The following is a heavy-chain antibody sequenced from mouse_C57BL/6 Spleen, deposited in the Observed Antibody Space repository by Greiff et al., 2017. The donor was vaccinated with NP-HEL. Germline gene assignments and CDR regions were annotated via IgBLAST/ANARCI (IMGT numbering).Heavy chain of an antibody. CDR1: GFTFSDYG. V-gene: IGHV5-17*01. Sequence: EVMLVESGGGLVKPGGSLKLSCAASGFTFSDYGMHWVRQAPEKGLEWVAYISSGSSTIYYADTVKGRFTISRDNAKNTLFRQMTSLRSEDTAMYYCARPKLPAWFAYWGQGTLVTVSA. J-gene: IGHJ3*01. CDR2: ISSGSSTI. CDR3: ARPKLPAWFAY.